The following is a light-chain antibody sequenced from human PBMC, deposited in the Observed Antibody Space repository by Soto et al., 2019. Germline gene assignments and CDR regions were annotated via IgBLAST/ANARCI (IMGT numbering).Light chain of an antibody. J-gene: IGKJ5*01. V-gene: IGKV3-20*01. CDR3: QQYGSSPIT. Sequence: EIVLTQSPGTLSLSPGERATLSCRASQSVSSSLARYQHKPGQAPRLLIYGASSRATGIPDRFSGSGSGTDFTLTISRLEPEDFAVYYCQQYGSSPITFGQGTRLEIK. CDR1: QSVSSS. CDR2: GAS.